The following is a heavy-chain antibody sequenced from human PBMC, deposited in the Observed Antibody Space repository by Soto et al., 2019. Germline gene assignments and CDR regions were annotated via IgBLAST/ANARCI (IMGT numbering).Heavy chain of an antibody. J-gene: IGHJ5*02. V-gene: IGHV1-18*01. D-gene: IGHD6-13*01. CDR3: ARGVAAPDHQWFDP. CDR1: GYTFNTYR. Sequence: GASVKVSCKASGYTFNTYRISGVRQAPGQGLEWMGWISTYSNNTNYAQKLQGRVTMTADTSTSTGYMELRSLTSDDKAVYYCARGVAAPDHQWFDPCGRLTLFTVCS. CDR2: ISTYSNNT.